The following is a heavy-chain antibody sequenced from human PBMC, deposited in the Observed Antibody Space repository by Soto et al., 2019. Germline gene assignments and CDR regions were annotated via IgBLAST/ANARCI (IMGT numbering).Heavy chain of an antibody. J-gene: IGHJ3*02. CDR2: INAGNGNT. Sequence: QVQLVQSGAEVKKPGASVKVSCKASGYTFTSYAMHWVRQAPGQRLEWMGWINAGNGNTKYSQKFQGRVTITRDTSASTAYMERSSLRSEDTAVYYCAVRAAAGPNDAFDIWGQGTMVTVSS. CDR1: GYTFTSYA. V-gene: IGHV1-3*01. D-gene: IGHD6-13*01. CDR3: AVRAAAGPNDAFDI.